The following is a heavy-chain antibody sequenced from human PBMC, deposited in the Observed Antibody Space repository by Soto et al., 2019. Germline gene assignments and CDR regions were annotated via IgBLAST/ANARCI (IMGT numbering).Heavy chain of an antibody. CDR2: ISSNGGST. J-gene: IGHJ6*02. CDR3: VKGRIAARPTYYYYGMDV. D-gene: IGHD6-6*01. Sequence: XGSLRLSCSASGFTFSSYAMHWVRQAPGNGLEYVSAISSNGGSTYYADSVKGRFTISRDNSKNTLYLQMSSLRAEDTAVYYCVKGRIAARPTYYYYGMDVWGQGTTVTVSS. CDR1: GFTFSSYA. V-gene: IGHV3-64D*06.